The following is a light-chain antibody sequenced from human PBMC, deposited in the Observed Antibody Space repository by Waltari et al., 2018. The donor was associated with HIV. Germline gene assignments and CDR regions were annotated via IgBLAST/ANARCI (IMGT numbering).Light chain of an antibody. CDR3: QQSYSTLPYT. J-gene: IGKJ2*01. Sequence: DIQMPQSPSSLSASVGDRVTITCRASQSISSYLNWYQQNPGKAPKLLISAASSLQGGVPSRFSGSGSGTDFTLTISSLQPEDFAIYYCQQSYSTLPYTFGQGTKLEIK. V-gene: IGKV1-39*01. CDR1: QSISSY. CDR2: AAS.